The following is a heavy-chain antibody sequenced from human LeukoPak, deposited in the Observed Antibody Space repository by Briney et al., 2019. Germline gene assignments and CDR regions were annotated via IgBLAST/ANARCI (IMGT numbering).Heavy chain of an antibody. V-gene: IGHV1-18*01. CDR3: ARTPSPRNTNSSGWYVYVH. Sequence: ASVKVSCKASGYTFTSYGISWVRQAPGQGLEWMGWISAYNGNTNYAQKLQGRVTMTTDTSTSTAYMELRSLRSDDTAVYYCARTPSPRNTNSSGWYVYVHWGQGTLVTVSS. J-gene: IGHJ4*02. CDR2: ISAYNGNT. D-gene: IGHD6-19*01. CDR1: GYTFTSYG.